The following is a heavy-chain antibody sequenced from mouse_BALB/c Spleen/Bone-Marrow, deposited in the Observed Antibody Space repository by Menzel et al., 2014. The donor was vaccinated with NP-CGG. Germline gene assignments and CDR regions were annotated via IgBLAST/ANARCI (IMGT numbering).Heavy chain of an antibody. CDR3: TREDYGAY. Sequence: EVKLMESGGGLVQPGGSLKLSCAASGLTFTSYTMSWVRQTPEKRLEWVAYISNGGGSTYYPDTVKGRFTISRDNAKNTLYLQMSSLKSEDTAIYYCTREDYGAYWGQGTLVTVSA. V-gene: IGHV5-12-2*01. CDR2: ISNGGGST. CDR1: GLTFTSYT. J-gene: IGHJ3*01. D-gene: IGHD2-4*01.